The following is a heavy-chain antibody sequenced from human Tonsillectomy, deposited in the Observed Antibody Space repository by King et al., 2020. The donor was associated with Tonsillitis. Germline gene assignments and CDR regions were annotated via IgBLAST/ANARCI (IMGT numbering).Heavy chain of an antibody. Sequence: QLVQSGAEVKKPGASVKVSCKASGYTFTSYGISWVRQAPGQGLEWMGWISAYNGNTNYAQKLQGRVTMTTDTSTSTAYMELRSLRSDDTAVYYCARLYLGYCSSTSCLQGRYYFDYWGQGTLVTVSS. V-gene: IGHV1-18*01. D-gene: IGHD2-2*01. CDR1: GYTFTSYG. CDR3: ARLYLGYCSSTSCLQGRYYFDY. CDR2: ISAYNGNT. J-gene: IGHJ4*02.